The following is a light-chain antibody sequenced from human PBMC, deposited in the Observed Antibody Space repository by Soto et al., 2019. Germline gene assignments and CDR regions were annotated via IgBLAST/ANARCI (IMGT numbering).Light chain of an antibody. J-gene: IGLJ1*01. CDR3: CSYVGRNTYV. Sequence: QSVLTQPRSASGSPGQSITISCTGTSSDVGRYNYVSWYQQHPAKAPKLIIFDVSKRPSGVPNRFSGSKSGNTASLTISGLRAEDEADYYCCSYVGRNTYVFGTGTKLTVL. CDR1: SSDVGRYNY. V-gene: IGLV2-11*01. CDR2: DVS.